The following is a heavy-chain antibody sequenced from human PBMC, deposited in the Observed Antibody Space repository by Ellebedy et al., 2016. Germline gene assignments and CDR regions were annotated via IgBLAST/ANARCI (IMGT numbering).Heavy chain of an antibody. J-gene: IGHJ4*02. CDR1: GFSFSSSD. Sequence: GGSLRLSCAASGFSFSSSDMHWVRQAPGKGLEWVAHITPDDKREYYADSVKGRFTISRDNSKNAVYLQMNSLRGDDTAVYYCARGPTHGGFDHWGQGTLVTASS. D-gene: IGHD3-16*01. V-gene: IGHV3-30*03. CDR2: ITPDDKRE. CDR3: ARGPTHGGFDH.